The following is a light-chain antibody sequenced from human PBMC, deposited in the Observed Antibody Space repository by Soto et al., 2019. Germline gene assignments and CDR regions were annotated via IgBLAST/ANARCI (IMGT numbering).Light chain of an antibody. CDR2: GAS. V-gene: IGKV3-15*01. CDR3: QQYNNWPPIT. CDR1: QSVSSN. Sequence: EILLTQSPSTLSVSPGATATLSCRASQSVSSNLAWYQQKPGQAPRLLIYGASTRATGIPARFSGSGSGTEFTLTISSLQSEDFAVYYCQQYNNWPPITFGQGRRLEIK. J-gene: IGKJ5*01.